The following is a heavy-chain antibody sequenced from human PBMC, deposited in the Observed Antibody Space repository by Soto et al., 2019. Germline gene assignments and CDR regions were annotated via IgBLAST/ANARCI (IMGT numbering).Heavy chain of an antibody. D-gene: IGHD3-10*01. Sequence: ASVKVSCKASGYNFINYGITWVRQAPGQGLELMGWISVHNGNIKYAQKLQGRVTMTTDTSTSTAYMELRSLRSDDTAVYYCVRDLDGSGSYYTDYWGPGTVVTVSS. CDR1: GYNFINYG. CDR2: ISVHNGNI. J-gene: IGHJ4*02. CDR3: VRDLDGSGSYYTDY. V-gene: IGHV1-18*01.